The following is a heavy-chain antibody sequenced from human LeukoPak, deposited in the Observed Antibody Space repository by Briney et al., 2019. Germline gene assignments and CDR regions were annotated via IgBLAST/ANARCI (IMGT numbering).Heavy chain of an antibody. CDR1: GGSISSHF. V-gene: IGHV4-59*11. CDR2: IYYSGST. Sequence: SETLSLTCTVSGGSISSHFWSWIRQPPGKGLEWIGYIYYSGSTNYNPSLKSRVTISVDTSKNQFSLKPSSVTAADTAVYYCARERNNYDSSGYSTYIDYWGQGTLVTVSS. D-gene: IGHD3-22*01. J-gene: IGHJ4*02. CDR3: ARERNNYDSSGYSTYIDY.